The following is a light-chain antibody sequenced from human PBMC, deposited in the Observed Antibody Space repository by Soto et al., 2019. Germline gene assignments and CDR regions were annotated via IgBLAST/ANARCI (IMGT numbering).Light chain of an antibody. J-gene: IGLJ1*01. CDR1: SSNIGTYY. CDR2: DNS. Sequence: QSVLTQSPSVSAAPGQQVTISCSGSSSNIGTYYVSWYHQLPGTAPKVVIYDNSRRPSGIPDRFSGSKSGTSATLAITGLQTGDEGNYSCGAWDSSLNVYVFGGGTKVTVL. V-gene: IGLV1-51*01. CDR3: GAWDSSLNVYV.